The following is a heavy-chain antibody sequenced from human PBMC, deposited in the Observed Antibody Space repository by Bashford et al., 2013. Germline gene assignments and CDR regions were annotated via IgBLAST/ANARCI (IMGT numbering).Heavy chain of an antibody. Sequence: WIRQPPGKGLEWIGSVSHSGDTDYNPSLKSRVSIWLDRSKRQFSLDLISVTAADAATYYCAHRHRYDTSGYYTDANYLSFDYWGQGTLVTVSS. V-gene: IGHV4-59*01. CDR3: AHRHRYDTSGYYTDANYLSFDY. CDR2: VSHSGDT. J-gene: IGHJ4*02. D-gene: IGHD3-22*01.